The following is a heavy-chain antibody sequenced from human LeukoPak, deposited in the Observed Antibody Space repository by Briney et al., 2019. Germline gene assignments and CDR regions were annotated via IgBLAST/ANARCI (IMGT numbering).Heavy chain of an antibody. V-gene: IGHV3-21*01. CDR2: ISSSSSYV. D-gene: IGHD3-9*01. CDR3: ARGANGYDRDY. CDR1: GFTVSSNY. J-gene: IGHJ4*02. Sequence: PGGSLRLSCAASGFTVSSNYMSWVRQAPGKGLEWVSSISSSSSYVYYADSVKGRFTISRDNAKNSLYLQMNSLRAEDTAVYYCARGANGYDRDYWGQGTLVTVSS.